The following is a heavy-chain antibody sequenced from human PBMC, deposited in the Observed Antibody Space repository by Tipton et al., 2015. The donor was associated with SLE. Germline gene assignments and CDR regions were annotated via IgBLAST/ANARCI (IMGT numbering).Heavy chain of an antibody. CDR2: ISAPGANT. J-gene: IGHJ4*02. CDR3: AKAGGFDY. Sequence: SLRLSCSASGFTFDTFAMVWVRQAPGKGLEWVSTISAPGANTIYSDSVKGRFIISRDNSKNTLHLQMNSLRGDDTAVYYCAKAGGFDYWGLGTLVTVSS. V-gene: IGHV3-23*01. D-gene: IGHD1-14*01. CDR1: GFTFDTFA.